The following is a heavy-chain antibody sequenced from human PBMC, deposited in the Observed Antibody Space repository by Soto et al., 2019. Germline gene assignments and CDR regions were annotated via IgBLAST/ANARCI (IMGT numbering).Heavy chain of an antibody. CDR2: ISAYNGNT. CDR3: AKDITRRYDSSGYYNYYYYGMDV. J-gene: IGHJ6*02. CDR1: GYTFTSYG. D-gene: IGHD3-22*01. V-gene: IGHV1-18*01. Sequence: QVQLVQSGAEVKKPGASVKVSCKASGYTFTSYGISWVRQAPGQGLEWMGWISAYNGNTNYAQKLQGRVTMTTDTSTSTAYMELRSLRSDDTAVYYCAKDITRRYDSSGYYNYYYYGMDVWGQGTTVTVSS.